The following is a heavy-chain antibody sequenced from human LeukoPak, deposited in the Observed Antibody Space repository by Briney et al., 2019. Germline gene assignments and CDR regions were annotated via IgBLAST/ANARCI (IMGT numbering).Heavy chain of an antibody. D-gene: IGHD6-19*01. J-gene: IGHJ4*02. CDR1: GFTFSSYG. CDR2: ISYDGDNK. Sequence: PGGSLRLSCVASGFTFSSYGMHWVRQAPGQGLEWVALISYDGDNKNHADSVKGLFTIFRDNSKNTLHLQMNSLRAEDTAVYYCARFLQRQWLVLEGITFDYWGQGTLVTVSS. CDR3: ARFLQRQWLVLEGITFDY. V-gene: IGHV3-30*19.